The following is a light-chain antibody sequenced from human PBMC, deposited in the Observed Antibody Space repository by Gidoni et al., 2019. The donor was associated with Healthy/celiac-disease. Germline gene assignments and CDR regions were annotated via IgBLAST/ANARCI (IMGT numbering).Light chain of an antibody. J-gene: IGLJ1*01. CDR1: SSALGGYNY. CDR2: EVS. Sequence: QSALTQPASVSGSPGQSITLSCTGTSSALGGYNYVSWYQQHPGKAPKLMIYEVSNRPSGVSNRFSGSKSGNTASLTISGLQAEDEADYYCSSYTSSSTLYVFGTGTKVTVL. CDR3: SSYTSSSTLYV. V-gene: IGLV2-14*01.